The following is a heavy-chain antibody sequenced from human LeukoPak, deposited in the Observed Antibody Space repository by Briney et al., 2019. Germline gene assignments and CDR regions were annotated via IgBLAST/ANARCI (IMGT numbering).Heavy chain of an antibody. Sequence: PGGSLRLSCAASGFTFSSYAMTWVRQAPGKGLEWVSVISGSGSNTYYADSVKGRFTISRDNSKNTLYLQMNSLRAEDTAVYYCARGYTYGSAWGQGTLVTVSS. D-gene: IGHD5-18*01. CDR1: GFTFSSYA. J-gene: IGHJ5*02. CDR2: ISGSGSNT. V-gene: IGHV3-23*01. CDR3: ARGYTYGSA.